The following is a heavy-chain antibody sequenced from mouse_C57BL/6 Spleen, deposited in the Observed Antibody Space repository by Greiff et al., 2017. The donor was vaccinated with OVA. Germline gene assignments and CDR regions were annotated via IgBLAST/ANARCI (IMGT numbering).Heavy chain of an antibody. CDR3: ARDYDYDNYYAMDY. CDR1: GYTFTSYR. V-gene: IGHV1-55*01. Sequence: QVQLQQPGAELVKPGASVKMSCKASGYTFTSYRITWVKQRPGQGLEWIGDIYPGSGSTNYNEKFKSKATLTVDTSSSTAYMQLSSLTSEDSAVYYCARDYDYDNYYAMDYWGQGTSVTVSS. CDR2: IYPGSGST. J-gene: IGHJ4*01. D-gene: IGHD2-4*01.